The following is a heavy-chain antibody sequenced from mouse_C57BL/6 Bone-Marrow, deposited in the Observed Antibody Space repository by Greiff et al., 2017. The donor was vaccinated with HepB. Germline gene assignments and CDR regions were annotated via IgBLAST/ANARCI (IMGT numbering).Heavy chain of an antibody. V-gene: IGHV1-54*01. Sequence: VQLQQSGAELVRPGTSVKVSCKASGYAFTNYLIEWVKQRPGQGLEWIGVINPGSGGTNYNEKFKGKSTLTADKSSSTAYMQLSSLTSEDSAVYFCAREGSQLRNYVDYWGQGTTLTVSS. CDR3: AREGSQLRNYVDY. CDR2: INPGSGGT. J-gene: IGHJ2*01. D-gene: IGHD2-4*01. CDR1: GYAFTNYL.